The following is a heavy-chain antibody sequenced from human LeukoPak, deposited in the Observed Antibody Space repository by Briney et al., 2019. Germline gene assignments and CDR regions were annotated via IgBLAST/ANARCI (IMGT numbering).Heavy chain of an antibody. V-gene: IGHV1-3*02. Sequence: ASVKVSCKASGYTFTSYAMHWVRQAPGQRLEWMGWSNAGNGNTKYSQEFQGRVTITRDTSASTAYMELSNLRSEDMAVYYCARDGGSGYSYGIGNYYYYYMDVWGKGTTVTVSS. D-gene: IGHD5-18*01. CDR1: GYTFTSYA. CDR3: ARDGGSGYSYGIGNYYYYYMDV. CDR2: SNAGNGNT. J-gene: IGHJ6*03.